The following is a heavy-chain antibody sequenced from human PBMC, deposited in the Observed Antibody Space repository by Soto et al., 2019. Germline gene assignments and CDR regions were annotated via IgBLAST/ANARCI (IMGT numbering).Heavy chain of an antibody. CDR2: ISNSGSNR. Sequence: ELQLLEYGGGLVQPGGSLRLSCAASGFTFSSYVMSWVRQAPGKGLEWVSSISNSGSNRYYAESVKGRVTISRDNSNNTLYLQMNSLRAEDTALYYCARRGRTLPHYSYYMDVWGKGTTVAVSS. CDR3: ARRGRTLPHYSYYMDV. J-gene: IGHJ6*03. CDR1: GFTFSSYV. V-gene: IGHV3-23*01.